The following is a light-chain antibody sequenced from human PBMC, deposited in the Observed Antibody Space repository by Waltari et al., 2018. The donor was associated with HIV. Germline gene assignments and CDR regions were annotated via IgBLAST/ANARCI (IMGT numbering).Light chain of an antibody. V-gene: IGLV1-47*01. Sequence: QSVLTQPPSVSGTPGQRVTISCSGSTSNNGSNYVYWYQQLPETAPKPLIYRDNQRPSGVPDRFSGSKSGTSASLAINGLRSEDEADYYCAAWDDTLSGQGVFGGGTKLTVL. J-gene: IGLJ2*01. CDR3: AAWDDTLSGQGV. CDR2: RDN. CDR1: TSNNGSNY.